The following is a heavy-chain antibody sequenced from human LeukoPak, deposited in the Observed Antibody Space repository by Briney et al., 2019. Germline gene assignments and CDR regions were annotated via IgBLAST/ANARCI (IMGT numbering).Heavy chain of an antibody. J-gene: IGHJ4*02. CDR2: IYYSGNT. Sequence: SETLSLTCTVPGGSISSTIYYWAWLRQPPGKGLEWIGSIYYSGNTYYNPSLQSRATMSVDTSKNQFSLRLTSVTAADTTVYYCARQRSGWVFENWGQGTLVTVSS. CDR3: ARQRSGWVFEN. D-gene: IGHD6-19*01. CDR1: GGSISSTIYY. V-gene: IGHV4-39*01.